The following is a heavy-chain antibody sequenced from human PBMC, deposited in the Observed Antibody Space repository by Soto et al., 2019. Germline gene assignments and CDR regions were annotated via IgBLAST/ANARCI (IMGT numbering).Heavy chain of an antibody. CDR2: INIG. CDR1: GYSVTSYT. V-gene: IGHV1-3*04. D-gene: IGHD3-10*01. J-gene: IGHJ4*01. Sequence: GASVEVACKSCGYSVTSYTMHWVRQAPGQRLEWMGWINIGYAQRFQGRVTMTRDTAIRTAYMEVSSLRSDDTAVYYCARSRASGSYSLLAYRGHGTSVPVSS. CDR3: ARSRASGSYSLLAY.